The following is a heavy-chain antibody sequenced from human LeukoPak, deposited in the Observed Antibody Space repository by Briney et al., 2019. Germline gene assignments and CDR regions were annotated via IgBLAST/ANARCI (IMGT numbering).Heavy chain of an antibody. D-gene: IGHD1-26*01. J-gene: IGHJ4*02. CDR2: IYHSGST. V-gene: IGHV4-30-2*01. CDR3: ARGGRIVRARGADY. CDR1: GVSIGSSHYY. Sequence: SETLSLTCTVSGVSIGSSHYYWGWIRQPPGKGLEWIGYIYHSGSTYYNPSLKSRVTISVDRSKNQFSLKLSSVTAADTAVYYCARGGRIVRARGADYWGQGTLVTVSS.